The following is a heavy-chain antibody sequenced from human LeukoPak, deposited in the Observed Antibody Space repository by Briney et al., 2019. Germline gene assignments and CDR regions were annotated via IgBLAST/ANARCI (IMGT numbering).Heavy chain of an antibody. D-gene: IGHD3-22*01. CDR3: ARDREYTSSGSRFDY. CDR1: GFTFSDYY. V-gene: IGHV3-11*04. Sequence: GGSLRLSCAASGFTFSDYYMSWIRQAPGKGLEWVSYISSSGSTIHYADSVKGRFTISRDNAKNSLYLQMNSLRAEDTAVYYCARDREYTSSGSRFDYWGQGTLVTVSS. CDR2: ISSSGSTI. J-gene: IGHJ4*02.